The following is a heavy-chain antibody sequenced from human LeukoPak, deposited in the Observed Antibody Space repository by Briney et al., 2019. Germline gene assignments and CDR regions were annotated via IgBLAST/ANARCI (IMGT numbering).Heavy chain of an antibody. D-gene: IGHD5-18*01. Sequence: GGSLRLSCAASGFTFSTFAMNWVRQAPGKGLEWVSAISGSGGSTYYADSVKGRFTISRDNSKNTLYLQMNSLRAEDTAVYYCAKDSDVDTAMVTADWGQGTLVTVSS. CDR2: ISGSGGST. V-gene: IGHV3-23*01. CDR3: AKDSDVDTAMVTAD. CDR1: GFTFSTFA. J-gene: IGHJ4*02.